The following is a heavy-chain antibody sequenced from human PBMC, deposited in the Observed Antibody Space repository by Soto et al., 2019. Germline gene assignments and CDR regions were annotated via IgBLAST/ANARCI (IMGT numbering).Heavy chain of an antibody. CDR2: IYYSGTT. V-gene: IGHV4-39*01. D-gene: IGHD3-3*02. J-gene: IGHJ6*03. CDR1: GGSISSSDYY. CDR3: ARQAGAFGYYMDV. Sequence: QLQLQESGPGLVKPSETLSLTCTVSGGSISSSDYYWGWIRQPPGKGLEWIGAIYYSGTTYYSPSLQSRVTISVDTSKNQFSLKMRSVTAADTAVYSCARQAGAFGYYMDVWGKGPTVTVSS.